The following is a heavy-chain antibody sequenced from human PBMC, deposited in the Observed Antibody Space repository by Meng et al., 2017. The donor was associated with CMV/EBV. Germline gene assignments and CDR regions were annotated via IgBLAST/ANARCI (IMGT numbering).Heavy chain of an antibody. CDR1: GGSISSGDYY. J-gene: IGHJ6*02. CDR3: ARGPMVRGVIGYYYYGMDV. Sequence: SETLSLTCTVSGGSISSGDYYWSWIRQPPGKGLEWIGYIYYSGSTYYNPSLKSRVTISVDTFKNQFSLKLSSVTAADTAVYYCARGPMVRGVIGYYYYGMDVWGQGTTVTVSS. V-gene: IGHV4-30-4*08. D-gene: IGHD3-10*01. CDR2: IYYSGST.